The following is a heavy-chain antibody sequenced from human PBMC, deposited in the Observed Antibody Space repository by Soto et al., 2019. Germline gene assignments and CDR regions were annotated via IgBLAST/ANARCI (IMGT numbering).Heavy chain of an antibody. CDR3: AHRPLHGGITMVRGVIIITEMGGFDP. J-gene: IGHJ5*02. V-gene: IGHV2-5*02. CDR1: GFSLSTSGVG. Sequence: QITLKESGPPLVKPTQTLTLTCTFSGFSLSTSGVGVGWIRQPPGKALEWLALIYWDDDKRYSPSLKSRLTITKDTSKNQVVLTMTNMDPVDTATYYCAHRPLHGGITMVRGVIIITEMGGFDPWGQGTLVTVSS. CDR2: IYWDDDK. D-gene: IGHD3-10*01.